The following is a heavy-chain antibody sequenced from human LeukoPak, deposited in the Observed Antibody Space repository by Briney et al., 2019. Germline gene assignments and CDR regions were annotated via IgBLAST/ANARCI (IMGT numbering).Heavy chain of an antibody. D-gene: IGHD3-10*01. CDR3: ARSDYYSSGTYFPNWFDP. Sequence: PPGTLSLTCTVSGGSISSSNWWSWVRQPPGKGLEWIGEICRSGSTNYNPSLKSRISISMDKSKNQFSLNLSSVTAADTAVYYCARSDYYSSGTYFPNWFDPWGQGTLVTVSS. V-gene: IGHV4-4*03. CDR2: ICRSGST. CDR1: GGSISSSNW. J-gene: IGHJ5*02.